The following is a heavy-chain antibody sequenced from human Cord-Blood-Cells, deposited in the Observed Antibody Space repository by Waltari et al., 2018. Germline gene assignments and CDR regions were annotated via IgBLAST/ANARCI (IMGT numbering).Heavy chain of an antibody. D-gene: IGHD5-18*01. Sequence: QVQLVESGGGVVQPGGSLRLSCVPSGLTFGSYGLPSVRHAPGQGLEWVAVISYDGSTKYYADSVKGLFTISRDNSKNTLYLQMNSLRAEDTAVYYCAKDRGYSYGYYFDYWGQGTLVTVSS. V-gene: IGHV3-30*18. CDR3: AKDRGYSYGYYFDY. CDR2: ISYDGSTK. CDR1: GLTFGSYG. J-gene: IGHJ4*02.